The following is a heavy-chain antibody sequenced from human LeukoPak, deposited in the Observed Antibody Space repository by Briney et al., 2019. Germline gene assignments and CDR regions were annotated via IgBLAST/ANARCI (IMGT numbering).Heavy chain of an antibody. CDR1: GGSISSYY. Sequence: PSETLSLTCTVSGGSISSYYWSWIRQPPGKGLEWIGYIYYSGNTNYNPSLQSRVTISVDTSKNQFSLKLSSLTAADTAVYYCARQGLRFSLSGFWFDPWGQGTLVTVSS. V-gene: IGHV4-59*08. CDR3: ARQGLRFSLSGFWFDP. CDR2: IYYSGNT. D-gene: IGHD3-3*01. J-gene: IGHJ5*02.